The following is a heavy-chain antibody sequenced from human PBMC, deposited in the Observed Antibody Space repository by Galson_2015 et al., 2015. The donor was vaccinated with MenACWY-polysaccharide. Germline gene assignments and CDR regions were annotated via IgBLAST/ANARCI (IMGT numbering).Heavy chain of an antibody. CDR2: ISYDGSNT. D-gene: IGHD3-10*01. CDR1: GFSFSGFD. CDR3: AKDRPLRGLTKYYYGMDV. Sequence: SLRLSCAASGFSFSGFDFSDYAMPWVRQTPGKGLEWLAVISYDGSNTYYADSVKGRFTVARDDSKNTVDLQMHSLRGEDTAVYYCAKDRPLRGLTKYYYGMDVWGQGTTVTVSS. J-gene: IGHJ6*02. V-gene: IGHV3-30*18.